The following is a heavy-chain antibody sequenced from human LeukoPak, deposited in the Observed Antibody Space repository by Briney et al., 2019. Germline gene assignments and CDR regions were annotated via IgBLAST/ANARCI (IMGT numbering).Heavy chain of an antibody. Sequence: GESLKISSKGSGYSFTSYWIGWVRQVPGKGLEWMGIIYPGDSDTRYSPSFQGQVTISADKSISTAYLQWSSLKASDTAMYYCARSVVVTAISCFDYWGQGTLVTVSS. D-gene: IGHD2-21*02. J-gene: IGHJ4*02. CDR2: IYPGDSDT. V-gene: IGHV5-51*01. CDR1: GYSFTSYW. CDR3: ARSVVVTAISCFDY.